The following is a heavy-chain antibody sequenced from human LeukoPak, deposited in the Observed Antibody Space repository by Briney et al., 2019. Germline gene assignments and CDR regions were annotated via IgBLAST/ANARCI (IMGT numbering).Heavy chain of an antibody. J-gene: IGHJ3*02. CDR2: IYYSGST. CDR1: GGSISSSSYY. V-gene: IGHV4-39*07. CDR3: ARGRTAPTPLGAFDI. D-gene: IGHD3-16*01. Sequence: PSETLSLTCTVSGGSISSSSYYWGWIRQPPGKGLEWIGSIYYSGSTYYNPSLKSRVTISVDTSKNQFSLKLSSVTAADTAVYYCARGRTAPTPLGAFDIWGQGTMVTVSS.